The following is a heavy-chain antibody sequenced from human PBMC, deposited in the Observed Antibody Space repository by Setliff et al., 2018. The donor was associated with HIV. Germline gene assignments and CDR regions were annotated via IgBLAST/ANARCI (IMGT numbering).Heavy chain of an antibody. CDR1: GVSISSYY. J-gene: IGHJ6*02. CDR3: AKSSPSIGYYYYGLDV. Sequence: PSETLSLTCSVSGVSISSYYWSWIRHSPGKGLEWIGIIFPGGATNYNPSLTSRVTISVDTSKNHLFLKLTSVTTADTAVYFCAKSSPSIGYYYYGLDVWGHGTTVTVSS. V-gene: IGHV4-59*01. CDR2: IFPGGAT.